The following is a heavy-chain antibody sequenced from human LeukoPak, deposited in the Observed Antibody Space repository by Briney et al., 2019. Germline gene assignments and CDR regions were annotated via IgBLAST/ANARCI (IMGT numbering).Heavy chain of an antibody. CDR1: GLTFSSYG. Sequence: GRSLRLSCAASGLTFSSYGMHWVRQAPGKGLEWVAVISYDGTIRNYADSVKGRFTISRDNSKNTLYLQMNSLTAEDTALYYCAKGGCSSTTCYLATPWGQGTLVTVSS. CDR3: AKGGCSSTTCYLATP. J-gene: IGHJ5*02. CDR2: ISYDGTIR. V-gene: IGHV3-30*18. D-gene: IGHD2-2*01.